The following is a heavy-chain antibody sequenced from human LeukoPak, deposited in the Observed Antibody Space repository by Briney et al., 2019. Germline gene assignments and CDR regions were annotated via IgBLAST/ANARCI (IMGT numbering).Heavy chain of an antibody. CDR3: ARSWAGMYYPFYYFDF. CDR1: GDSFSGYY. Sequence: SETLSLTCAVYGDSFSGYYWSWIRQPPGKGLEWIAEINHRGSTHYNPSLKSRVNISVDTSKNQFSLNLDSVTAADTAVYYCARSWAGMYYPFYYFDFWGQGTLVSVS. CDR2: INHRGST. J-gene: IGHJ4*02. D-gene: IGHD1-26*01. V-gene: IGHV4-34*01.